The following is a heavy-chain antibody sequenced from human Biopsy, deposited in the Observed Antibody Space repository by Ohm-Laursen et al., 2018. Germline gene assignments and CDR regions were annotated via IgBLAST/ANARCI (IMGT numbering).Heavy chain of an antibody. D-gene: IGHD3-3*01. CDR1: GFTFSDHH. CDR2: ISSSGATI. V-gene: IGHV3-11*01. CDR3: AKGGSITIFGVVINNCFDP. Sequence: GSLRLSCAASGFTFSDHHMAWVRQAPGKGLEWLSYISSSGATIKYADSVKGRFTISRDNAKNSLYLQMNSVRADDTAIYYCAKGGSITIFGVVINNCFDPWGQGTRVTVSS. J-gene: IGHJ5*02.